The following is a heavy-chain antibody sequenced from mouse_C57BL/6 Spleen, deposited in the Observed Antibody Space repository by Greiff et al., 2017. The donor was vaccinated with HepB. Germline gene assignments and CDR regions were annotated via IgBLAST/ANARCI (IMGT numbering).Heavy chain of an antibody. CDR1: GYTFTSYW. Sequence: QVQLQQPGAELVKPGASVKMSCKASGYTFTSYWITWVKQRPGQGLEWIGDIYPGSGSTNYNEKFKSKATLTVDTSSSTAYMQLSSLTSEDSAVYYCARLITTVVANYYAMAYWGQGTSVTDSS. V-gene: IGHV1-55*01. D-gene: IGHD1-1*01. J-gene: IGHJ4*01. CDR2: IYPGSGST. CDR3: ARLITTVVANYYAMAY.